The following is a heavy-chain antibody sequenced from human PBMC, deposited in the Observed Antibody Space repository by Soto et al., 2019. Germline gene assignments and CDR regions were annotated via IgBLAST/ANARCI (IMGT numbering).Heavy chain of an antibody. CDR2: IIPIFGTA. CDR1: GGTFSSYA. CDR3: ARDGWAVHSKSVAGTHFDY. Sequence: EASVKVSCKASGGTFSSYAISWVRQAPGQGLEWMGGIIPIFGTANYAQKFQGRVTITADESTSTAYMELSSLRSEDTAVYYCARDGWAVHSKSVAGTHFDYWGQGTLVTVSS. D-gene: IGHD6-19*01. V-gene: IGHV1-69*13. J-gene: IGHJ4*02.